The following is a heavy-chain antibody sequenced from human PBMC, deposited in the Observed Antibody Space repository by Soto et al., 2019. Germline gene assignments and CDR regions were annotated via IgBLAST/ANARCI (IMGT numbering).Heavy chain of an antibody. CDR1: GFTFSSYE. CDR2: ISSSGSTI. V-gene: IGHV3-48*03. D-gene: IGHD3-3*01. CDR3: ARGVANHFDP. J-gene: IGHJ5*02. Sequence: EVQLVESGGGLVQPGGSLRLSCAASGFTFSSYEMNWVRQAPGKGLEWVSYISSSGSTIYYADSVKGRFTISRDNAKNSRYLQMYSLRAEDTAVYYCARGVANHFDPWGQGTLVTVSS.